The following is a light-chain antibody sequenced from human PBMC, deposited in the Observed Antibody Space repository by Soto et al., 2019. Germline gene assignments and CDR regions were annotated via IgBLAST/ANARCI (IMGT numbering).Light chain of an antibody. J-gene: IGKJ5*01. V-gene: IGKV1-5*03. CDR1: QRINSC. CDR2: KAS. CDR3: QQYDAYTQIA. Sequence: DIQMTQSPSTLSTYIGETVTITCRASQRINSCLAWYRQKPGQAPRLLIYKASILESGVPSRFSGRGAGTEFTLTISNLQPDDFATYYCQQYDAYTQIAFGQGTRLEI.